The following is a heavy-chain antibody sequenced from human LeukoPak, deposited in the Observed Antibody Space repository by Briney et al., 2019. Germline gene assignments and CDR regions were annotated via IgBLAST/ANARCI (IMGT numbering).Heavy chain of an antibody. CDR2: IIPILGIA. D-gene: IGHD6-19*01. V-gene: IGHV1-69*04. Sequence: GASVKVSCKASGGTFSSYAISWVRQAPGQGLEWMGRIIPILGIANYAQKFQGRVTITADKSTSTAYMELSSLRSEDTAVYYCARERDSSGWYNLYYFDYWGQGTLVTVSS. CDR1: GGTFSSYA. J-gene: IGHJ4*02. CDR3: ARERDSSGWYNLYYFDY.